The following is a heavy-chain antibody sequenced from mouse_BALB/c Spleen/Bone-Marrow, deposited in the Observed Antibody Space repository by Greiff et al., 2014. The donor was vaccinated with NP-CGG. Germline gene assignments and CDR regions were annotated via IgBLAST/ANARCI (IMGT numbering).Heavy chain of an antibody. V-gene: IGHV1-82*01. Sequence: QVQLKQSGPELVKPGASVKISCTGSGYEFSSSWMNWVKQRPGQGLEWIGRIYPGDGDANSNGRFKGKATLTADRSSNTAYMQLSSLTSGGSAFDFCAISSYSGSRYGAMDYWGQGTSVTVSS. CDR1: GYEFSSSW. CDR2: IYPGDGDA. J-gene: IGHJ4*01. D-gene: IGHD1-1*01. CDR3: AISSYSGSRYGAMDY.